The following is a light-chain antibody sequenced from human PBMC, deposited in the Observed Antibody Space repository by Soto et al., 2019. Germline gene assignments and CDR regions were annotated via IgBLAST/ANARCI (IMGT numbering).Light chain of an antibody. V-gene: IGKV1-9*01. CDR3: QQLNSYLYT. CDR1: QSISTY. Sequence: DIQMTQSPSSLSVSIGDRVTITCRASQSISTYLNWYEQKPGKAPKLLIYAASTLQSGVPSRFSGSGSGTDFTLTISSLQPEDFATYYCQQLNSYLYTFGQGTKLEIK. CDR2: AAS. J-gene: IGKJ2*01.